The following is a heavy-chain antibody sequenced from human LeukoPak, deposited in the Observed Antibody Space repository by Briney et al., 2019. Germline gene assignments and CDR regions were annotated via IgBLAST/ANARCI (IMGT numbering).Heavy chain of an antibody. CDR3: VRATSSLAFDI. D-gene: IGHD1-1*01. CDR2: ISGSGGST. J-gene: IGHJ3*02. V-gene: IGHV3-23*01. CDR1: GFTFSSYA. Sequence: GGSLRLSCAASGFTFSSYAMSWVHQAPGKGLEWVSAISGSGGSTYYADSVEGRFTISRDTSKNTLHLHMNDLRPEDTAVYYCVRATSSLAFDIWGQGTKVTVSS.